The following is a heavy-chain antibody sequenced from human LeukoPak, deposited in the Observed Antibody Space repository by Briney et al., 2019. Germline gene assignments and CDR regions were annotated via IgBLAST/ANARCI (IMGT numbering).Heavy chain of an antibody. Sequence: GGSLRLSCAASGFTFSIYAVTWVRQAPGKGLEWVSTITDVGDIFYTYSVRGRFTISRDNSKNTVYMQMDGLRAEDTAVYYCTRDRGGSPTDVFDYWGQGTLVTVSS. CDR3: TRDRGGSPTDVFDY. CDR2: ITDVGDI. CDR1: GFTFSIYA. J-gene: IGHJ4*02. V-gene: IGHV3-23*01. D-gene: IGHD2-15*01.